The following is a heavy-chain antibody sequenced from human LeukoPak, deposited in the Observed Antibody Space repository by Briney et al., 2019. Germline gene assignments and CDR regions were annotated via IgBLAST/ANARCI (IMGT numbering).Heavy chain of an antibody. CDR1: GYSISSGYY. J-gene: IGHJ6*03. V-gene: IGHV4-38-2*02. CDR2: NYHGGST. CDR3: ARDHGFGELIGHYMDV. Sequence: SETLSLTCTVSGYSISSGYYWGWIRPPPGKGLEWIGSNYHGGSTYYNPSLKSRVTISVDTAKNQFSLKLSSVTAADTAVYYCARDHGFGELIGHYMDVWGKGTTVTVSS. D-gene: IGHD3-10*01.